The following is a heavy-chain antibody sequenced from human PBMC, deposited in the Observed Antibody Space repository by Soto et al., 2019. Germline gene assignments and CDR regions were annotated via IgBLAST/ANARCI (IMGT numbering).Heavy chain of an antibody. J-gene: IGHJ4*02. V-gene: IGHV3-49*03. D-gene: IGHD6-19*01. Sequence: GGSLRLSCTASGFTFGDYAMSWFRQAPGKGLEWVGFIRSKAYGGTTEYAASVKGRFTISRDDSKSIAYLQMNSLKTEDTAVYYCTRAIIPGIAVAGRIWGQGTLVTVSS. CDR3: TRAIIPGIAVAGRI. CDR2: IRSKAYGGTT. CDR1: GFTFGDYA.